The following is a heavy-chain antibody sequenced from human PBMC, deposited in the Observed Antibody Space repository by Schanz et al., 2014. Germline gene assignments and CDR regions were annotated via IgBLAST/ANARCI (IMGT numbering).Heavy chain of an antibody. V-gene: IGHV1-3*04. CDR1: EYSFTSYS. Sequence: QVHLVQSGAEVKRPGASVKVSCKASEYSFTSYSMHWVRQAPGQRLEWMGWINTGSGDTKYSQNFQGRVTITRDTAASTAYMDMSSLSTEDTAVSSYERGIGCCGGNSYFDYWGQGTLXTVSS. D-gene: IGHD2-15*01. J-gene: IGHJ4*02. CDR3: ERGIGCCGGNSYFDY. CDR2: INTGSGDT.